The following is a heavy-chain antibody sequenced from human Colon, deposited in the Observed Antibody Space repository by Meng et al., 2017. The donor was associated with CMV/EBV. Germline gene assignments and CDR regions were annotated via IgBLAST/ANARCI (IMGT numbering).Heavy chain of an antibody. Sequence: KASGYNFTSYSMNWVRQAPGQGLEWMGWINPNTGHPTYAQGFTGRFVFSLDTSVSTAYLQINSLKAEDTAVYYCAREGEDAYYNFDYWGQGTLVTVSS. D-gene: IGHD3-10*01. V-gene: IGHV7-4-1*02. J-gene: IGHJ4*02. CDR3: AREGEDAYYNFDY. CDR1: GYNFTSYS. CDR2: INPNTGHP.